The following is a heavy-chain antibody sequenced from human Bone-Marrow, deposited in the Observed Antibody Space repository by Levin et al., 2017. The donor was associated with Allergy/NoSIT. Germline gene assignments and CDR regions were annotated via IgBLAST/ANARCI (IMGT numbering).Heavy chain of an antibody. CDR3: ARLSNYVFPERYGMDV. J-gene: IGHJ6*02. D-gene: IGHD4-11*01. Sequence: GGSLRLSCAASGFTFSDYYMSWIRQAPGKGLEWVSYISSSGSTIYYADSVKGRFTISRDNAKNSLYLQMNSLRAEDTAVYYCARLSNYVFPERYGMDVWGQGTTVTVSS. CDR2: ISSSGSTI. CDR1: GFTFSDYY. V-gene: IGHV3-11*01.